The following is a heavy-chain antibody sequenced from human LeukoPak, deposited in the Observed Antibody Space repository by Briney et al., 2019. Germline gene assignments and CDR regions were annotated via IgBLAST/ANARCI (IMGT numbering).Heavy chain of an antibody. Sequence: ASVKVSCKASGYTFTGYYMHWVRQAPGQGLEWMGWINPNSGNTGYAQKLQGRVTMTTDTSTSTAYMELRSLRSDDTAVYYCASHTPWDAFDIWGQGTVVTVSS. J-gene: IGHJ3*02. V-gene: IGHV1-18*04. D-gene: IGHD2-2*02. CDR1: GYTFTGYY. CDR2: INPNSGNT. CDR3: ASHTPWDAFDI.